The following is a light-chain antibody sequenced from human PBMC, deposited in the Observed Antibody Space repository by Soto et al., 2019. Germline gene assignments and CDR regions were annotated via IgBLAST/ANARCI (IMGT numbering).Light chain of an antibody. V-gene: IGLV2-11*01. CDR3: CSYAGSYTFVL. CDR1: SSDVGGYDY. CDR2: DVT. Sequence: QSVLTQPRSVSGSPGQSVTISCTGTSSDVGGYDYVSWYQQHPAKAPKLMIYDVTKRPSGVPDRFSGSKSGNTASLTISGLQAEDEADYYCCSYAGSYTFVLFGGGTKLTVL. J-gene: IGLJ2*01.